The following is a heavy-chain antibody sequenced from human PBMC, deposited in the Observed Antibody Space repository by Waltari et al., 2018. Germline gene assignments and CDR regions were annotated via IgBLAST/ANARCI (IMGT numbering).Heavy chain of an antibody. CDR3: AKGMTTSGYFDY. D-gene: IGHD4-17*01. CDR1: GFTFDDYA. Sequence: EVQLVESGGGLVQPGRSLRLSCAASGFTFDDYAMHWVRQAPGKGLEWVSGISWNSGSIGYADSVKGRFTISRDNAKNSLYLQMNSLRAEDTALYYCAKGMTTSGYFDYWGQGTLVTVSA. J-gene: IGHJ4*02. CDR2: ISWNSGSI. V-gene: IGHV3-9*01.